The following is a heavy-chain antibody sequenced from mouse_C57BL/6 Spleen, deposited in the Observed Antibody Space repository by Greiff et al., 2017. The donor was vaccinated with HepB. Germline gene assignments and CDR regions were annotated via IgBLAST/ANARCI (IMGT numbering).Heavy chain of an antibody. J-gene: IGHJ1*03. CDR1: GYTFTSYG. V-gene: IGHV1-81*01. CDR3: ARLYSNFRYFDV. Sequence: VQLQQSGAELARPGASVKLSCKASGYTFTSYGISWVKQRTGQGLEWIGEIYPRSGNTYYNEKFKGKATLTADKSSSTAYMELRSLTSEDSAVYFCARLYSNFRYFDVWGTGTTVTVSS. D-gene: IGHD2-5*01. CDR2: IYPRSGNT.